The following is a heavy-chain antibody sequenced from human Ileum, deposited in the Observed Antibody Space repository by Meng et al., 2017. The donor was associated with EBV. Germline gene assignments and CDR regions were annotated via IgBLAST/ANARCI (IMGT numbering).Heavy chain of an antibody. CDR2: IYWDDDK. J-gene: IGHJ4*02. Sequence: QISLKESGPKPVKPTQTLTPTCTFSGFSLSTSGVAVGWIRQPPGKALEWLALIYWDDDKRYSPSLKTRLIITKDTSKNQVVLTMTNMDPADTATYYCAHNNHDGGGHYDYWGQGALVTVSS. D-gene: IGHD3-22*01. CDR1: GFSLSTSGVA. CDR3: AHNNHDGGGHYDY. V-gene: IGHV2-5*02.